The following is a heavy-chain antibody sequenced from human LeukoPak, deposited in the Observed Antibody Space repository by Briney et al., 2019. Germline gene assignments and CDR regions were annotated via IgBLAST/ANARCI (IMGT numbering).Heavy chain of an antibody. V-gene: IGHV3-49*04. Sequence: GGSLRRSCTASGFTFGEYALSWVRQAPGKGLEWVGFIRSKASGGTTDYAASVKARFTISRDDSENIAYLQMNNLKTEETAVYFCTSGVVRGVLGYWGQGTLVTVSS. CDR2: IRSKASGGTT. CDR1: GFTFGEYA. D-gene: IGHD3-10*01. J-gene: IGHJ4*02. CDR3: TSGVVRGVLGY.